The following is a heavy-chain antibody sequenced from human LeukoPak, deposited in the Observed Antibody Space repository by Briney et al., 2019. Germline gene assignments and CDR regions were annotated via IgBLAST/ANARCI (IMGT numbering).Heavy chain of an antibody. D-gene: IGHD3-22*01. J-gene: IGHJ4*02. CDR2: ISGSGGST. Sequence: GGSLRLSCAASGFTFSSYAMSWVRQAPGKGLEWVSAISGSGGSTYYADSVKGRFTISRDNSKNTLYLQMNSLRAEDTAVYYYARDGGNYYDSSGYHGQGYYFDYWGQGTLVTVSS. V-gene: IGHV3-23*01. CDR3: ARDGGNYYDSSGYHGQGYYFDY. CDR1: GFTFSSYA.